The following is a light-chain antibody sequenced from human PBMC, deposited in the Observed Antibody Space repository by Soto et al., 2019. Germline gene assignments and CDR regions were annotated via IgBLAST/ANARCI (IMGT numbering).Light chain of an antibody. CDR2: DVT. CDR1: SSDFXXYNY. J-gene: IGLJ1*01. V-gene: IGLV2-11*01. Sequence: QSVLTRPRSVSGSPGQSVTISCTGTSSDFXXYNYVSWDQHHPGKVPKLMIYDVTERPSGVVDRFSGSTSGNAASLTSSGLQAEDEADYYCSSYAGTLYAFGTGTKVTVL. CDR3: SSYAGTLYA.